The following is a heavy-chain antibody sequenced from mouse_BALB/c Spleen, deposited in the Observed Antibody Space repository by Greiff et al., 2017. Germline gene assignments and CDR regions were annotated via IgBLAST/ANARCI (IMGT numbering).Heavy chain of an antibody. V-gene: IGHV3-1*02. Sequence: EVKLMESGPDLVKPSQSLSLTCTVTGYSITSGYSWHWIRQFPGNKLEWMGYIHYSGSTNYNPSLKSRISITRDTSKNQFFLQLNSVTTEDTATYYCARSPFYYGNYEWYFDVWGAGTTVTVSS. CDR3: ARSPFYYGNYEWYFDV. CDR1: GYSITSGYS. J-gene: IGHJ1*01. CDR2: IHYSGST. D-gene: IGHD2-1*01.